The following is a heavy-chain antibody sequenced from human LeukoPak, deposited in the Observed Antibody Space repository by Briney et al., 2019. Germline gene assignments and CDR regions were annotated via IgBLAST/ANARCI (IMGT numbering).Heavy chain of an antibody. V-gene: IGHV3-23*01. Sequence: PGGSLRLSCAASGFTFSSYAMSWVRQAPGKGLEWVSAISGSGGSTYYADSVKGRFTISRDNSKNTLYLQMNSLRAEDTAVYYCARRSSSWSGYFDYWGQGTLVTVSS. CDR1: GFTFSSYA. D-gene: IGHD6-13*01. J-gene: IGHJ4*02. CDR2: ISGSGGST. CDR3: ARRSSSWSGYFDY.